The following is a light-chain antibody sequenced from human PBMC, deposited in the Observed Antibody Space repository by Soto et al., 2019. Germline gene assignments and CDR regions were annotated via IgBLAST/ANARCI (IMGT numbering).Light chain of an antibody. CDR2: SDN. CDR1: SSNIGNNF. J-gene: IGLJ7*01. V-gene: IGLV1-47*01. Sequence: QSVLTQPPSVSGTPGQRVTISCSGSSSNIGNNFVYWYQHIPGAAPTLVVYSDNHRPSGVPVRFSGSKSGTSASLTISGLRSEDEATYYCATWDDSLSGFVVFGGGTQLTVL. CDR3: ATWDDSLSGFVV.